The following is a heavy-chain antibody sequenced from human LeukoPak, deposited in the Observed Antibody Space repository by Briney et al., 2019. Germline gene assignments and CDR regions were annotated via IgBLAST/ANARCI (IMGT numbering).Heavy chain of an antibody. Sequence: ASVKVSCKASGYTFTGYYMHWVRQAPGQGLEWMGWINPNSGGTNYAQKFQGRVTMTRDTSISTAYMELSRLRSDDTAVYYCAISPPPSSSKTRYYYMDVWGKGTTVTVSS. D-gene: IGHD6-6*01. CDR1: GYTFTGYY. J-gene: IGHJ6*03. CDR2: INPNSGGT. CDR3: AISPPPSSSKTRYYYMDV. V-gene: IGHV1-2*02.